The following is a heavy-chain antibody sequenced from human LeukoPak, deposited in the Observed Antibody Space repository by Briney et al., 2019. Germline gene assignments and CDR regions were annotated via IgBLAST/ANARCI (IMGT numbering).Heavy chain of an antibody. CDR2: IYYSGST. J-gene: IGHJ4*02. Sequence: PSETLSLTCTVSGGSISSYYWSWIRQPPRKGLEWIGYIYYSGSTNYNTSLKSRVTISVDTSKNQFSLKLSSVTAADTAVYYCARGSMADIVGATTVDYWGQGTLVTVSS. V-gene: IGHV4-59*01. CDR1: GGSISSYY. D-gene: IGHD1-26*01. CDR3: ARGSMADIVGATTVDY.